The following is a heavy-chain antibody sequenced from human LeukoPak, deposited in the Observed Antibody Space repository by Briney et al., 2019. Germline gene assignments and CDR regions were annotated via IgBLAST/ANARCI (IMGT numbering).Heavy chain of an antibody. J-gene: IGHJ1*01. V-gene: IGHV4-59*01. CDR3: ARAETYYYDSSGYQRPEYFQH. CDR2: IYYSGST. D-gene: IGHD3-22*01. Sequence: PSETLSLTCTVSGDSISSYYWSWIRQPPGKGLEWIGYIYYSGSTNYNPSLKSRVTISVDTSKNQFSLKLSSVTAADTAVYYCARAETYYYDSSGYQRPEYFQHWGQGTLVTVSS. CDR1: GDSISSYY.